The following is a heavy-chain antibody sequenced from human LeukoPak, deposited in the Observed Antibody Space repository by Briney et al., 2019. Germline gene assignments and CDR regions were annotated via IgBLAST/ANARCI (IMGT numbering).Heavy chain of an antibody. CDR2: IYYSGST. CDR3: ASRARGAFFRDY. D-gene: IGHD3-10*01. V-gene: IGHV4-31*03. J-gene: IGHJ4*02. CDR1: GGSISRAGYY. Sequence: PSQTLSLTCTVSGGSISRAGYYWTWIRQLPGKGLEWIGNIYYSGSTYYSPSLKSRLTISLDTSENQFSLRLTSVTAADTAMYYCASRARGAFFRDYWGQGTLATVSS.